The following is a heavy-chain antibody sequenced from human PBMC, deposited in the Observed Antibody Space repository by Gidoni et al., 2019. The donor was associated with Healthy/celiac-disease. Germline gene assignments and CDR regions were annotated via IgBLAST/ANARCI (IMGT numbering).Heavy chain of an antibody. V-gene: IGHV1-8*01. D-gene: IGHD2-2*01. CDR3: AREYCSSTSCTDNWFDP. J-gene: IGHJ5*02. CDR1: GYTFTSYD. Sequence: QVQLVQSGAEVKKPGASVKVSCKASGYTFTSYDINWVRQATGQGLEWMGWMNPNSGNTGYAQKFQGRVTMTRNTSISTAYMELSSLRSEDTAVYYCAREYCSSTSCTDNWFDPWGQGTLVTVSS. CDR2: MNPNSGNT.